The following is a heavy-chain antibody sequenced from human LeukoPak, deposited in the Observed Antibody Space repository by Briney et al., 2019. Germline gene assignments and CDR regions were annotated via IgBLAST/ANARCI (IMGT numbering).Heavy chain of an antibody. Sequence: GGSLRLSCAASGFSLTSNGMHWVRQAPGKGLEWVSSITGSGGSTYYADSVKGRFTISRDNSKNTLYLQMSSLRAEDTAVYYCAKDKGDFWSGHHYWGQGTLVSVSS. D-gene: IGHD3-3*01. CDR3: AKDKGDFWSGHHY. J-gene: IGHJ4*02. CDR2: ITGSGGST. CDR1: GFSLTSNG. V-gene: IGHV3-23*01.